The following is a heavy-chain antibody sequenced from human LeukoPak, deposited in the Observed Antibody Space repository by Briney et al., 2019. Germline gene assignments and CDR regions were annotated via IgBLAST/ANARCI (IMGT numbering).Heavy chain of an antibody. V-gene: IGHV4-61*02. CDR1: GGSISSGSYY. CDR3: ARESGRWLHIDY. D-gene: IGHD5-24*01. J-gene: IGHJ4*02. CDR2: IYTSGST. Sequence: KPSETLSLTCTVSGGSISSGSYYWSWIRQPAGKGLEWIGRIYTSGSTNYNPSLKSRVTISVDTSKNQFSLKLSSVTAAVTAVYYCARESGRWLHIDYWGQGTLVTVSS.